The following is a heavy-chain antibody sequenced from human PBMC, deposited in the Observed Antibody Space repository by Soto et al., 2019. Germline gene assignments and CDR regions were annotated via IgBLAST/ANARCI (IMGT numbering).Heavy chain of an antibody. Sequence: PSETLSLTCAVSGDSISRDNYFGVCRRPSPKRGLELLGSISYSEPTYDSRALQTLVTISIHASQNQFSLTLAAVTTADSAVYYPGRRWYNDCRGYHHDYYFDPWGQGALVTVSS. CDR3: GRRWYNDCRGYHHDYYFDP. CDR2: ISYSEPT. CDR1: GDSISRDNYF. D-gene: IGHD6-13*01. J-gene: IGHJ4*02. V-gene: IGHV4-39*01.